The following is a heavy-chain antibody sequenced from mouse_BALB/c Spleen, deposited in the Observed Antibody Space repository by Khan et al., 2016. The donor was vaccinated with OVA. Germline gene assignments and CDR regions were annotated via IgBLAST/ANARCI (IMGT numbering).Heavy chain of an antibody. J-gene: IGHJ2*01. V-gene: IGHV1-5*01. CDR1: GYSFTSYW. D-gene: IGHD2-4*01. CDR2: IYPGISDT. CDR3: TRSYDSYYFDY. Sequence: VQLQQSGTVLARPGASVKMSCKASGYSFTSYWMHWVKQRPGLGLEWIGAIYPGISDTRYNQKFKGKAKLTAVTSATTAYMELSSLTNEDLAVYYCTRSYDSYYFDYWGQGTLVTVSS.